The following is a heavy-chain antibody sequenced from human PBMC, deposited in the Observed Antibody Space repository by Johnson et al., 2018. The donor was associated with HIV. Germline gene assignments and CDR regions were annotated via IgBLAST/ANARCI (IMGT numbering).Heavy chain of an antibody. V-gene: IGHV3-9*01. D-gene: IGHD3-16*02. CDR3: AKGGPYDYVWGSDRPPDAVDI. CDR2: ISWNSGSI. Sequence: VQLVESGGGLVQPGRSLRLSCAASGFTFDDYAMHWVRQAPGKGLEWVSGISWNSGSIGYADSVKGRFTISRDNAKNSLYLQMNSVRAEDTAFFYCAKGGPYDYVWGSDRPPDAVDIWGQGPMVTVSS. J-gene: IGHJ3*02. CDR1: GFTFDDYA.